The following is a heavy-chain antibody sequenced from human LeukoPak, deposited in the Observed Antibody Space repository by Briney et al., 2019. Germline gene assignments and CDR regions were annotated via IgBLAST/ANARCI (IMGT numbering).Heavy chain of an antibody. D-gene: IGHD5-24*01. CDR1: GLTFSSYE. J-gene: IGHJ4*02. CDR2: ISSSSSYT. CDR3: ARGGRRDGYNPIDY. V-gene: IGHV3-21*05. Sequence: GGSLRLSCAASGLTFSSYEMNWVRQAPGKGLEWVSYISSSSSYTNYADSVKGRFTISRDNAKNSLYLQMNSLRAEDTAVYYCARGGRRDGYNPIDYWGQGTLVTVSS.